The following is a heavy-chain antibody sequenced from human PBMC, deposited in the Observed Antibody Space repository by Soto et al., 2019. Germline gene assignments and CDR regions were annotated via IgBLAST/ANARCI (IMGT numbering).Heavy chain of an antibody. CDR3: ARDVFGGYPRV. Sequence: SETLSLTCAVSGGSVSSSDYFWSRIRQSPGKGLEWIGYIRYSGSTDYNPSLKSRVTISLDTSRNQFSLDLTSVTAADTAVYYCARDVFGGYPRVWGLGTSVTVSS. CDR2: IRYSGST. D-gene: IGHD3-22*01. V-gene: IGHV4-30-4*08. CDR1: GGSVSSSDYF. J-gene: IGHJ6*02.